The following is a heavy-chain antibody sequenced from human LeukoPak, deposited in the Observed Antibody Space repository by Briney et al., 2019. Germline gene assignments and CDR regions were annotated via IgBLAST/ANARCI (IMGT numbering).Heavy chain of an antibody. CDR2: ISSSGSTI. J-gene: IGHJ4*02. D-gene: IGHD3-22*01. CDR1: GFTFSSYE. V-gene: IGHV3-48*03. Sequence: GGSLRLSCAASGFTFSSYEMNWVRQAPGKGLEWVSYISSSGSTIYYADSVKGRFTISRDNAKNSLYLQMNSLRAEDTAVYYCAREGKYYYDRSADYWGQGTLVTVSS. CDR3: AREGKYYYDRSADY.